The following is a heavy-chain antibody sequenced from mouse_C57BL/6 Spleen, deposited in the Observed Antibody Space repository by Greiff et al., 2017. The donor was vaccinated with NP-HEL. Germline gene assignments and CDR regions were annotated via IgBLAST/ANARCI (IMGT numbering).Heavy chain of an antibody. V-gene: IGHV1-59*01. CDR3: ARGHYHY. J-gene: IGHJ2*01. CDR1: GYTFTSYW. Sequence: VQLQQPGAELVRPGTSVKLSCKASGYTFTSYWMHWVKQRPGQGLEWIGVIDPSDSYTNYNQKFKGKATLTVDTSSSTAYMQLSSLTSEDSAVYYCARGHYHYWGQGTTLTVSS. D-gene: IGHD5-5*01. CDR2: IDPSDSYT.